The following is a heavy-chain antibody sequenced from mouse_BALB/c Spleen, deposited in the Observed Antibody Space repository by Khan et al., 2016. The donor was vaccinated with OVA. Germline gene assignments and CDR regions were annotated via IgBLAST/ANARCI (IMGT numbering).Heavy chain of an antibody. D-gene: IGHD3-2*01. V-gene: IGHV1S137*01. CDR2: ISTYYGDA. CDR3: ASDSSGEEFAY. CDR1: GYTFTDYG. J-gene: IGHJ3*01. Sequence: QVQLKQSGAELVRPGVSVKISCKGSGYTFTDYGIHWVKQSHAKSLEWIGVISTYYGDASYNQKFTGKATMTVDKSSSTAYMELARLTSEDSAIYYCASDSSGEEFAYWGQGTLVTVSA.